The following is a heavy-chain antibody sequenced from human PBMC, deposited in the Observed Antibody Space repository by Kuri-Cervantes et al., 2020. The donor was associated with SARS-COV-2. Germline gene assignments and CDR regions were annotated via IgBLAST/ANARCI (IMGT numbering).Heavy chain of an antibody. Sequence: GESLKISCVASGFTFSSYSMNWVRQAPGKGLEWVSYISSSGSDMYFADSVKGRFTISRDNAKNSLYLQMNSLRAEDTAVYYCARAGYYYDSSGYPFDYWGQGTLVTVSS. CDR2: ISSSGSDM. J-gene: IGHJ4*02. V-gene: IGHV3-48*01. CDR3: ARAGYYYDSSGYPFDY. CDR1: GFTFSSYS. D-gene: IGHD3-22*01.